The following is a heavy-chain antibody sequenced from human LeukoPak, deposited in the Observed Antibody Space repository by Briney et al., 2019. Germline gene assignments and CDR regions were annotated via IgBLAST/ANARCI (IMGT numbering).Heavy chain of an antibody. CDR2: ISSSSSYI. J-gene: IGHJ4*02. CDR3: ARYSYSHGYFDY. D-gene: IGHD5-18*01. CDR1: GFTFSSYS. V-gene: IGHV3-21*01. Sequence: GGSLRLSCAASGFTFSSYSMNWVRQAPGKGLEWVSSISSSSSYIYYADSVKGRFTISRDNAKNSLYLQMNSLRAEDTAVYYCARYSYSHGYFDYWGQGTLVTVSS.